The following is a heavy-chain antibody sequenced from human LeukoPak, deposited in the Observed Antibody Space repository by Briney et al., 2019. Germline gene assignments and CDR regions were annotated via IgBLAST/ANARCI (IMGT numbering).Heavy chain of an antibody. V-gene: IGHV3-21*01. J-gene: IGHJ4*02. CDR3: ARGYKYIAFSPPLQGFDY. CDR2: ISSGSSYT. CDR1: GFTFSSYS. Sequence: GGSLRLSCAASGFTFSSYSMNCVRQAPGKGLEWVSSISSGSSYTSFADSVKGRFTISRDNAKNSLYLQMNSLRAEDTAVYYCARGYKYIAFSPPLQGFDYWGQGTLVTVSS. D-gene: IGHD3-3*02.